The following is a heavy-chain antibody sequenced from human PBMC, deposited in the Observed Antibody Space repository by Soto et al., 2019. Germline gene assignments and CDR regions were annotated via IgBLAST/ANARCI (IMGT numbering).Heavy chain of an antibody. CDR2: IYHSGST. V-gene: IGHV4-38-2*01. J-gene: IGHJ4*02. CDR1: GYSISSGYY. Sequence: SETLSLTCAVSGYSISSGYYWGWTRQPPGKGLEWIGSIYHSGSTYYNPSLKSRVTISVDTSKNQFSLKLSSVTAADTAVYYCAGEIAAAGGVDYWGQGTLVTVSS. CDR3: AGEIAAAGGVDY. D-gene: IGHD6-13*01.